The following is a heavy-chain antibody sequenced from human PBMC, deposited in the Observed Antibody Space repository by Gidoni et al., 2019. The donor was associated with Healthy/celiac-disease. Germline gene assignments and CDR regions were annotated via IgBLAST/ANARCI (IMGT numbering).Heavy chain of an antibody. CDR3: ARDHTDFIVGATFDY. D-gene: IGHD1-26*01. Sequence: QVQLVESGGGVVQPGRSLRLSCAASGFTFSSYAMHWVRQAPGKGLEWGAVISYDGSYKDYADSVKGRFTTSRDNSKNTLYLQMNSLRAEDTAVYYCARDHTDFIVGATFDYWGQGTLVTVSS. J-gene: IGHJ4*02. CDR1: GFTFSSYA. V-gene: IGHV3-30-3*01. CDR2: ISYDGSYK.